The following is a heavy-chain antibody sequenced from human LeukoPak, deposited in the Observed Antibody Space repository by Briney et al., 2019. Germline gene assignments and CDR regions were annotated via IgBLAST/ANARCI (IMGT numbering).Heavy chain of an antibody. CDR1: GFTFSSYG. Sequence: GRSLRLSCAASGFTFSSYGMHWVRQAPGKGLEWAAVIWYDGSNKYYADSVKGRFTISRDNSKNTLYLQMNSLRAEDTAVYYCAREGEYYCSGGSCYSGIHFDYWGQGTLVTVSS. CDR2: IWYDGSNK. D-gene: IGHD2-15*01. J-gene: IGHJ4*02. CDR3: AREGEYYCSGGSCYSGIHFDY. V-gene: IGHV3-33*01.